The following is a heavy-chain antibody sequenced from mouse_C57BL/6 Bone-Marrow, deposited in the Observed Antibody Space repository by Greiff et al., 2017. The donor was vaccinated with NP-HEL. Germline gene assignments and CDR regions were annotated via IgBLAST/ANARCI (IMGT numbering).Heavy chain of an antibody. CDR3: ARNYYSSSLLTGT. Sequence: VKLMESGAELAKPGASVKLSCKASGYTFTSYWMHWVKQRPGQGLEWIGYINPSSGYTKYNQKFKDKATLTADKSSSTAYMQLSSLTYEDSAVYYCARNYYSSSLLTGTWGQGTSVTVSS. V-gene: IGHV1-7*01. CDR2: INPSSGYT. J-gene: IGHJ4*01. D-gene: IGHD1-1*01. CDR1: GYTFTSYW.